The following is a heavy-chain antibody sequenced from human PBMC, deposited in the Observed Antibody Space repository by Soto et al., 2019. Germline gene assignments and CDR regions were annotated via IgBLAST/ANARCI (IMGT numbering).Heavy chain of an antibody. J-gene: IGHJ4*02. V-gene: IGHV3-30*18. CDR3: AKGITFGGVIVPVDY. CDR2: ISYDGSNK. D-gene: IGHD3-16*02. Sequence: QVQLVESGGGVVQPGRSLRLSCAASGFTFSSYGMHWVRQAPGKGLEWVAVISYDGSNKYYADSVKGRFTISRDNSKNTLYLQMNRLRAEDTAVYYCAKGITFGGVIVPVDYWGQGTLVTVSS. CDR1: GFTFSSYG.